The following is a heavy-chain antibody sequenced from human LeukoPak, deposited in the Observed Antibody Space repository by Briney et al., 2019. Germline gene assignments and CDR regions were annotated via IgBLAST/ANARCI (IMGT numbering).Heavy chain of an antibody. J-gene: IGHJ4*02. Sequence: ASVKVSCKASGYTFTGYYMHWVRQAPGQGLEWMGWISAYNGNTNYAQKLQGRVTMTTDTSTSTAYMELRSLRSDDTAVYYCARDDDFWSGKPDYWGQGTLVTVSS. CDR3: ARDDDFWSGKPDY. D-gene: IGHD3-3*01. V-gene: IGHV1-18*04. CDR1: GYTFTGYY. CDR2: ISAYNGNT.